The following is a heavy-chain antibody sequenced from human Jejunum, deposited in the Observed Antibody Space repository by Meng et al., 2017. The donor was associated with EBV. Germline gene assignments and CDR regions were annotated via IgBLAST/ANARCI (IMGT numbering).Heavy chain of an antibody. Sequence: VQVVGCGGGVVPLRRSLRFSCAAVGFSFISYGMHWVLQAPGKWLEWVAFISSSGFNKDYSDSVKGRFTISRDSSKNTLYLQMNSLRAEDTAVYFCAKDRVATIFDSWGQGTLVTVSS. J-gene: IGHJ4*02. D-gene: IGHD5-12*01. CDR2: ISSSGFNK. CDR1: GFSFISYG. CDR3: AKDRVATIFDS. V-gene: IGHV3-30*18.